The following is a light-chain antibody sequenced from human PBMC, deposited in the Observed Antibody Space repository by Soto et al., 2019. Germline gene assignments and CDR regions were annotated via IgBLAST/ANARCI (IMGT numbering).Light chain of an antibody. CDR1: QTFSSH. V-gene: IGKV3-11*01. CDR3: QQRSNWPPVIT. J-gene: IGKJ5*01. Sequence: IVLTQSTATLALCPGERATLSCRASQTFSSHLAWYQQKPGQAPRLLIYDASKRATGIPARFSGRGSGTDFTLTISSLEPEDFAVYYCQQRSNWPPVITFGQGTRLEIK. CDR2: DAS.